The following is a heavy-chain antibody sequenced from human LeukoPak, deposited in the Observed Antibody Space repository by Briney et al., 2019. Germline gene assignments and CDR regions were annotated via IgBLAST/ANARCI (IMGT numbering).Heavy chain of an antibody. CDR3: ARSPSRYNWNFGY. D-gene: IGHD1-20*01. CDR1: GYSLSSGYY. V-gene: IGHV4-38-2*01. J-gene: IGHJ4*02. CDR2: IYQSGNS. Sequence: SETLSLTCAVSGYSLSSGYYWGWIRQPPGKGLEWIGSIYQSGNSYQKSSLKSRLTLSVDTSKNHFSLKVRSVTAADTAVYYCARSPSRYNWNFGYWGQGILVIVSS.